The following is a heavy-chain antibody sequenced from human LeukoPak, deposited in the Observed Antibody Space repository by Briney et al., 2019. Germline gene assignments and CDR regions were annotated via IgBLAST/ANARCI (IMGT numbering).Heavy chain of an antibody. CDR1: GDSFRRNG. D-gene: IGHD3-16*01. Sequence: ASVKVSCKSSGDSFRRNGISWVRQAPGQGLEWMAWISANSGNTNYAQNFQDRVTLTTDTSTSTAYMELRSLRSDDTAVYYCARDVNYAFDYWGQGTLVTVSS. V-gene: IGHV1-18*01. CDR2: ISANSGNT. CDR3: ARDVNYAFDY. J-gene: IGHJ4*02.